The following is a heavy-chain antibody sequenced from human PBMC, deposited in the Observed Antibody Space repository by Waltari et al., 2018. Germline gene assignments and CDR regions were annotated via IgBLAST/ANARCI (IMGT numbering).Heavy chain of an antibody. D-gene: IGHD1-1*01. J-gene: IGHJ4*02. CDR1: GFTFSSYE. V-gene: IGHV3-48*03. CDR3: ANRPTGKAY. Sequence: EVQLVESGGGLVQPGGSLRLSCAASGFTFSSYEMSWVRQAPGKGLEWVSYISSSGNTIYYADSVKGRFTISRDNAKNSLYLQMNSLRDEDTAVYYCANRPTGKAYWGQGTLVTVSS. CDR2: ISSSGNTI.